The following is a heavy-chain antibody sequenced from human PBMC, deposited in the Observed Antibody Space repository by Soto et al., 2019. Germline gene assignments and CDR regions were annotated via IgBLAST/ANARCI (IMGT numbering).Heavy chain of an antibody. CDR3: TRGPRPISTGTGAY. Sequence: LRLSCAASGFIFKVYWMHWVRQSPGKGLVWISRIYNDGTYSDYADSVRGRFTISRDNVNDTLYLQMNNLRAADSGLYYCTRGPRPISTGTGAYWGQGTQVTVSS. J-gene: IGHJ4*02. CDR2: IYNDGTYS. CDR1: GFIFKVYW. D-gene: IGHD3-10*01. V-gene: IGHV3-74*01.